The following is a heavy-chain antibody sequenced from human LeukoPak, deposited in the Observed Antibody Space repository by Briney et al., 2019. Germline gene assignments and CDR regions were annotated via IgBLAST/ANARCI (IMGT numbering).Heavy chain of an antibody. D-gene: IGHD6-13*01. Sequence: GGSLRPSCAASGFTFSGYWMHWVRQAPGKGLVWVSRINSDGNSPTYADSVKGRFTISRDNAKNTLYLQMNSLRAEDTAVYYCARQGIKAAGPDYWGQGTLVTVSS. J-gene: IGHJ4*02. V-gene: IGHV3-74*01. CDR2: INSDGNSP. CDR1: GFTFSGYW. CDR3: ARQGIKAAGPDY.